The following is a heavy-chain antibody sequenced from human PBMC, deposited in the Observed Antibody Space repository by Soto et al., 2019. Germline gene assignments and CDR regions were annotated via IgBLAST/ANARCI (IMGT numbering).Heavy chain of an antibody. J-gene: IGHJ5*01. CDR3: ARDWRSNRWYYFDS. CDR1: GFTLNNYW. CDR2: INIDGRST. D-gene: IGHD2-2*01. V-gene: IGHV3-74*01. Sequence: EVLLVESGGGVVQPGGSLRLSCAASGFTLNNYWMHWVRQAPGKGLEWVSRINIDGRSTTYADSVKGRFSIARDDAKTTLFLQMNSLRAEDTAVYYCARDWRSNRWYYFDSWGQGTLVTVSS.